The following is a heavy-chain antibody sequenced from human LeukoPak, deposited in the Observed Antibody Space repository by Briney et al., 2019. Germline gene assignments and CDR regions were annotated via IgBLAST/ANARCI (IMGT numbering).Heavy chain of an antibody. CDR3: ARDETRKFMVRGGSDY. J-gene: IGHJ4*02. CDR2: ISSSGSTI. V-gene: IGHV3-11*04. D-gene: IGHD3-10*01. Sequence: GGSLRLSCAASGFTFSDYYMSWIRQAPGKGLEWVSYISSSGSTIYYADSVKGRFTISRDNAKNLLYLQMNSLRAEDTAVYYCARDETRKFMVRGGSDYWGQGTLVTVSS. CDR1: GFTFSDYY.